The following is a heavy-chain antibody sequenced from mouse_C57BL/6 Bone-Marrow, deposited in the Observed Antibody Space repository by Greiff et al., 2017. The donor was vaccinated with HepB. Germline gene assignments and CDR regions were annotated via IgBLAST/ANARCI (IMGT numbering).Heavy chain of an antibody. J-gene: IGHJ4*01. CDR3: ARAYYSNYGAMDY. CDR1: GFTFSDYY. D-gene: IGHD2-5*01. CDR2: ISNGGGST. V-gene: IGHV5-12*01. Sequence: DVKLVESGGGLVQPGGSLKLSCAASGFTFSDYYMYWVRQTPEKRLEWVAYISNGGGSTYYPDTVKGRFTISRDNAKNTLYLQMSRLKSEDTAMYYCARAYYSNYGAMDYWGQGTSVTVSS.